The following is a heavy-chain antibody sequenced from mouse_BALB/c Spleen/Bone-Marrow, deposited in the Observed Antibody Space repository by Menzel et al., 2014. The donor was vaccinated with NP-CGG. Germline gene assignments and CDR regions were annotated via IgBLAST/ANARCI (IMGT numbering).Heavy chain of an antibody. D-gene: IGHD1-2*01. J-gene: IGHJ2*01. V-gene: IGHV14-3*02. CDR2: IDPANGNT. CDR1: GFNIXDTY. CDR3: ARYYYGYYFDY. Sequence: DVQLQESGAELVKPGASVKLSCTASGFNIXDTYMHWVKQRPEQGLEWIGRIDPANGNTKYDPKFQGKATITADTSSNTAYLQLSSLTSEDTAVYYCARYYYGYYFDYWGQGTTLTVSS.